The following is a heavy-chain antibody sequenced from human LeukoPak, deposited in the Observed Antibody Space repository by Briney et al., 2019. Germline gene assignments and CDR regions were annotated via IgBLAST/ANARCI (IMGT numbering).Heavy chain of an antibody. Sequence: GGSLRLSCAASGCTFSSYSMNWVRQAPGKGLEWVSSISSSSSYIYYADSVKGRFTISRDNAKNSLYLQMNSLRAEDTAVYYCAREPPDFGNHFDYWGQGTLVTVSS. V-gene: IGHV3-21*01. CDR2: ISSSSSYI. CDR3: AREPPDFGNHFDY. D-gene: IGHD4-23*01. J-gene: IGHJ4*02. CDR1: GCTFSSYS.